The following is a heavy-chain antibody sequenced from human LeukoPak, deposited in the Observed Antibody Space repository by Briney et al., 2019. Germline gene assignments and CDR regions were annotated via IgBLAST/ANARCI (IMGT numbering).Heavy chain of an antibody. Sequence: SQTLSLTCTVSGGSISSGGYYWSWIRQHPGKGLEWIGYIYYSGSTYYNPSLKSRVTISIDTSKNQFSLKLTSVTAADTAVYYCARDLVTVTKGFDIWGQGTMVSVSS. J-gene: IGHJ3*02. CDR3: ARDLVTVTKGFDI. D-gene: IGHD4-17*01. V-gene: IGHV4-31*03. CDR2: IYYSGST. CDR1: GGSISSGGYY.